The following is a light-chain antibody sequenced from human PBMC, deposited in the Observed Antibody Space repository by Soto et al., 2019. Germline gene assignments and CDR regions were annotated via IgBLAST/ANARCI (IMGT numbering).Light chain of an antibody. J-gene: IGKJ2*01. V-gene: IGKV1-5*01. Sequence: DIQMTQSPSTLSASAGDRVTITCRASQTISSSLAWYQHKPGKAPKLLIFDASTLQTGVPSRFSGSGFGTEFTLTITGLQPDDFATYYCQQHNDYTAVTFGQGTKLEIK. CDR2: DAS. CDR1: QTISSS. CDR3: QQHNDYTAVT.